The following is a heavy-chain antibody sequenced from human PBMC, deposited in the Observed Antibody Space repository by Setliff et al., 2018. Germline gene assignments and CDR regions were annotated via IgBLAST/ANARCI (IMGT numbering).Heavy chain of an antibody. CDR3: ARGPYYYYYGMDV. V-gene: IGHV7-4-1*02. J-gene: IGHJ6*02. Sequence: ASVKVSCKASGYTFTSYDINWVRQATGQGLEWMGWMNPNSGNPTYAQGFTGRFVFSLDTSVSTAYLQISSLKAEDTAVYYCARGPYYYYYGMDVWGQGTTVTVSS. CDR2: MNPNSGNP. CDR1: GYTFTSYD.